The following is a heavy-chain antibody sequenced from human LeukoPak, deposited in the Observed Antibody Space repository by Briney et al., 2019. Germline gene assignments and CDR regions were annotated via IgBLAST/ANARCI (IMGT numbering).Heavy chain of an antibody. CDR3: ARLSLSCSSTSCYEWFDP. J-gene: IGHJ5*02. CDR1: GYTFTSYD. D-gene: IGHD2-2*01. CDR2: MNPNSGNT. Sequence: ASVKVSCKASGYTFTSYDINWVRQATGQGLEWMGWMNPNSGNTGYAQKFQGRVTITRNTSISTAYMELSSLRSEGTAVYYCARLSLSCSSTSCYEWFDPWGQGTLVTVSS. V-gene: IGHV1-8*03.